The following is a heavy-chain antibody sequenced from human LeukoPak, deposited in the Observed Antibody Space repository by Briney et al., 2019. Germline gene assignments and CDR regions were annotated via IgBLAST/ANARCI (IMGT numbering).Heavy chain of an antibody. CDR1: GGTSDYYA. Sequence: SLKVSCKTSGGTSDYYAISWVRQRPGQGLEWLGRIIPIFGVTNYAQKFQGRVSITAANSTSTVYMEVTALRSEDTALYYCARMDYSYYYMDVWGKGTSVTVSS. CDR2: IIPIFGVT. D-gene: IGHD5-24*01. V-gene: IGHV1-69*04. CDR3: ARMDYSYYYMDV. J-gene: IGHJ6*03.